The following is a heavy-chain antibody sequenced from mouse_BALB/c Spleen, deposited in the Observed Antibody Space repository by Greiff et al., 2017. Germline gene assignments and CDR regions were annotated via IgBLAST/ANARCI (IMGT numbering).Heavy chain of an antibody. V-gene: IGHV10-1*02. CDR3: VRGADDLAY. CDR2: IRSKSNNYAT. Sequence: EVKLQESGGGLVQPKGSLKLSCAASGFTFNTYAMNWVRQAPGKGLEWVARIRSKSNNYATYYADSVKDRFTISRDDSQSMLYLQMNNLKTEDTAMYYCVRGADDLAYWGQGTLVTVSA. CDR1: GFTFNTYA. D-gene: IGHD2-12*01. J-gene: IGHJ3*01.